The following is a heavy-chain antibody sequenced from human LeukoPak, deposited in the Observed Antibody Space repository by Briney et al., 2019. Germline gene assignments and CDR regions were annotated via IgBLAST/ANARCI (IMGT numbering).Heavy chain of an antibody. CDR2: ISTSGRYT. J-gene: IGHJ4*02. Sequence: TGGSLRLSCAASGFTFSDYYMSWIRQAPGKGLEWVSYISTSGRYTNYTDSVKGRFTISRDNAKNSLFLQMNSLRAEDTAVYYCAKDLSMAALGEVWGQGTLVTVPS. CDR3: AKDLSMAALGEV. D-gene: IGHD6-6*01. V-gene: IGHV3-11*06. CDR1: GFTFSDYY.